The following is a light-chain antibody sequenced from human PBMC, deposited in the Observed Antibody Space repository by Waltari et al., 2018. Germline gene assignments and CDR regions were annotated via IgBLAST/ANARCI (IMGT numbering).Light chain of an antibody. V-gene: IGKV4-1*01. CDR2: WAS. J-gene: IGKJ2*01. CDR1: QSVLYSSNNKNC. Sequence: DIVMTQSPDSLAVSLGETATIHCKSSQSVLYSSNNKNCLAWYQQKPGQPPRLLIYWASTRESGVPDRFSGSGSGTDFTLTISSLQAEDVAVYYCQQYYHTLPYTFGQGTRLEIK. CDR3: QQYYHTLPYT.